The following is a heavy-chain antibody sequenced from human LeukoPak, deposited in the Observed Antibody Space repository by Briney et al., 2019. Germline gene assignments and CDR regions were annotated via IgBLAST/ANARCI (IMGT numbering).Heavy chain of an antibody. CDR3: ARGNILTGYGGVY. Sequence: GASVKVSCKASGGTFSSYAISWVRQAPGQGLEWMGGIIPIFGTANYAQKFQGRVTITTDESTSTAYMELSSLRSEDTAVYYCARGNILTGYGGVYWGQGTLVTVSP. CDR1: GGTFSSYA. D-gene: IGHD3-9*01. V-gene: IGHV1-69*05. J-gene: IGHJ4*02. CDR2: IIPIFGTA.